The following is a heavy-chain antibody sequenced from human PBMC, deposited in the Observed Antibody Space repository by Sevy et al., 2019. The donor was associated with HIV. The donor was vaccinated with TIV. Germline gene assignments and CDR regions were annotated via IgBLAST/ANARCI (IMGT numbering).Heavy chain of an antibody. CDR2: MSGRGDSR. CDR3: ATDVPDQSWYDDFWSGSPCFDY. D-gene: IGHD3-3*01. CDR1: GFRFGSQA. J-gene: IGHJ4*01. Sequence: GGSLRLSCVGSGFRFGSQAMSWVRQAPGKGLEWVSGMSGRGDSRGYAHSVKGRFTISRDNSKNTVYLQMNSLTAEDTALYYCATDVPDQSWYDDFWSGSPCFDYWGRGILVTVSS. V-gene: IGHV3-23*01.